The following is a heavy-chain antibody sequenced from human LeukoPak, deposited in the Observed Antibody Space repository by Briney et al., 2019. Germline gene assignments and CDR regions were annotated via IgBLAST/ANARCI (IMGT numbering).Heavy chain of an antibody. CDR3: ARVASTYDILTGYHPTRFDY. V-gene: IGHV3-7*01. CDR1: GFTFSSYW. D-gene: IGHD3-9*01. Sequence: QTGGSLRLSCAASGFTFSSYWMSWVRQAPGKGLEWVANIKQDGSEKYYVDSVKGRFTISRDNAKNSLYLQMNSLRAEDTAVYYCARVASTYDILTGYHPTRFDYWGQGTLVTVSS. J-gene: IGHJ4*02. CDR2: IKQDGSEK.